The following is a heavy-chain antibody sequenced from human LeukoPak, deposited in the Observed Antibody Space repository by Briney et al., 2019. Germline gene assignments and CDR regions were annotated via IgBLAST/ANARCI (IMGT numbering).Heavy chain of an antibody. CDR1: GYSISSGYY. V-gene: IGHV4-38-2*02. CDR3: ARSYDFWSGYPNNWFDP. J-gene: IGHJ5*02. D-gene: IGHD3-3*01. Sequence: SETLSLTCTVSGYSISSGYYWGWIRQPPGKGLEWIGSIYHSGSTYYNPSLKSRVTISVDTSKNLFSLKLSSVTAADTAVYYCARSYDFWSGYPNNWFDPWGQGTLVTVSS. CDR2: IYHSGST.